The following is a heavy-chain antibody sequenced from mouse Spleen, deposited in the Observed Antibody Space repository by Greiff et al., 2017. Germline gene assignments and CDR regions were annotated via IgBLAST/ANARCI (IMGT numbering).Heavy chain of an antibody. CDR1: GFTFSDYG. V-gene: IGHV5-17*01. J-gene: IGHJ2*01. CDR2: ISSGSSTI. CDR3: ARPGDGYSPFDY. Sequence: DVMLVESGGGLVKPGGSLKLSCAASGFTFSDYGMHWVRQAPEKGLEWVAYISSGSSTIYYADTVKGRFTISRDNAKNTLFLQMTSLRSEDTAMYYCARPGDGYSPFDYWGQGTTLTVSS. D-gene: IGHD2-3*01.